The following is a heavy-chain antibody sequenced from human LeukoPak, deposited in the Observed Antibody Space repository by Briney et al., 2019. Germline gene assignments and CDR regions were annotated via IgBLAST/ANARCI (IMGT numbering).Heavy chain of an antibody. Sequence: PGGSLRLSCAASGFTFSSYSMNWVRQAPGKGLEWVSYISSSSSTIYYADSVKGRFTISRDNAENSLYLQMNSLRAEDTAVYYCARDPGTVIAYSFEYWGQGTLVTVSS. CDR1: GFTFSSYS. D-gene: IGHD4-17*01. V-gene: IGHV3-48*01. J-gene: IGHJ4*02. CDR2: ISSSSSTI. CDR3: ARDPGTVIAYSFEY.